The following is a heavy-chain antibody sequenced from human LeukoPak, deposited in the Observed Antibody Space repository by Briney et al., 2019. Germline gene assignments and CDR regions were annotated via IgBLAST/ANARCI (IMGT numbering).Heavy chain of an antibody. J-gene: IGHJ4*02. CDR3: SRESGPFCPFGY. V-gene: IGHV4-4*02. D-gene: IGHD1-26*01. CDR2: ISLAGQT. CDR1: GGTISGTNW. Sequence: PSGTLSLTCGVSGGTISGTNWWSWVRQPPGQGLEWIGEISLAGQTNFNPSLNGRVTMSLDKSSNQLSLHLTSVTAADTATYFCSRESGPFCPFGYWGQGTLVIVSS.